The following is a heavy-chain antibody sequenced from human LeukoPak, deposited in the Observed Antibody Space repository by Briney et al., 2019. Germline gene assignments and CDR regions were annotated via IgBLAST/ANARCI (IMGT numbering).Heavy chain of an antibody. Sequence: ASVEVSCKASGYTFTGYYMHWVRQAPGQGLEWMGWINPNSGGTNYAQKFQGRVTMTRDTSISTAYMELSRLRSDDTAVYYCARGLSRAVVVPAALSDYWGQGTLVTVSS. CDR3: ARGLSRAVVVPAALSDY. J-gene: IGHJ4*02. CDR1: GYTFTGYY. D-gene: IGHD2-2*01. CDR2: INPNSGGT. V-gene: IGHV1-2*02.